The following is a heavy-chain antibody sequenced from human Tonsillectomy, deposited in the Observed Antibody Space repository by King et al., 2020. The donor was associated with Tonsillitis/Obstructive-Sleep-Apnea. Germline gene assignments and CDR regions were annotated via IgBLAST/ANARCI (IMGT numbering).Heavy chain of an antibody. CDR2: ISASGGST. CDR1: GFTISSYA. D-gene: IGHD5-12*01. Sequence: QLVQSGGGLVQPGGSLRLSCAASGFTISSYAMTWVRQAPGKGLEWVSAISASGGSTYYADSVRGRFTISRDNSKSTLYLQMNSLRAEDTAVYYCAKLVALRDTYFDYWGQGTLVTVSS. J-gene: IGHJ4*02. V-gene: IGHV3-23*04. CDR3: AKLVALRDTYFDY.